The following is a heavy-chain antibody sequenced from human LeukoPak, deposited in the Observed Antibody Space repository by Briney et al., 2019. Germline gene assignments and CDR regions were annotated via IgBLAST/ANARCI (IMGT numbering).Heavy chain of an antibody. J-gene: IGHJ4*02. CDR3: ARHDYGANSGDY. CDR2: IGTSTSTI. CDR1: GFTFSTYS. Sequence: PGGSLRLSCAASGFTFSTYSMDWVRQAPGKGLEWVSYIGTSTSTIYYADSVKVRFTISRDNAKNSLYLQMNSLRDEDTAVYYCARHDYGANSGDYWGQGTLVTVSS. V-gene: IGHV3-48*02. D-gene: IGHD4-23*01.